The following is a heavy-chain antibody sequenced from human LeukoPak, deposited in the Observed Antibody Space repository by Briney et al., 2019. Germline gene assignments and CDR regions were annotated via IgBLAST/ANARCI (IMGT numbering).Heavy chain of an antibody. Sequence: GRSLRLSCAASGFTFSSYAMHWVRQAPGKGLEWVAVISYDGSNKYYADSVKGRFTISRDNSKNTLYLQMNSLRAEDTAVYYCAKAHHSSSVGNWFDPWGQGTLVTVSS. CDR3: AKAHHSSSVGNWFDP. CDR1: GFTFSSYA. V-gene: IGHV3-30-3*01. CDR2: ISYDGSNK. D-gene: IGHD6-6*01. J-gene: IGHJ5*02.